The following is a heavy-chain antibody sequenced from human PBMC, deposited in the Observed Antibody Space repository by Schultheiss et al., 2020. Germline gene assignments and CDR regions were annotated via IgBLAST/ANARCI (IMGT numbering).Heavy chain of an antibody. D-gene: IGHD3-22*01. CDR3: AMTGSFEDSSIDY. Sequence: GGSLRLSCAASGFTFSSYAMSWVRQAPGKGLEWVSVIYSGGSTYYADSVKGRFTISRDNSKNTLYLQMNSLRAEDTAVYYCAMTGSFEDSSIDYWGQGTLVTVSS. V-gene: IGHV3-23*03. CDR2: IYSGGST. J-gene: IGHJ4*02. CDR1: GFTFSSYA.